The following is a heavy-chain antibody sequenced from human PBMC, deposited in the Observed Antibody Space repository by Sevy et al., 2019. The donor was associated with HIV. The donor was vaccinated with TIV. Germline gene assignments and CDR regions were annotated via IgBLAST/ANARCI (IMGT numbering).Heavy chain of an antibody. V-gene: IGHV1-18*01. Sequence: ASVKVSCKASGYTFTNHGISWVRQAPGQGLEWMGWINPHNGNTKYAQKLQGRVTMTTDTSTNTAYMEVRSLRSDDTAGYYCAREGTLVTRIIWGQGTLVTVSS. D-gene: IGHD3-22*01. J-gene: IGHJ4*02. CDR1: GYTFTNHG. CDR3: AREGTLVTRII. CDR2: INPHNGNT.